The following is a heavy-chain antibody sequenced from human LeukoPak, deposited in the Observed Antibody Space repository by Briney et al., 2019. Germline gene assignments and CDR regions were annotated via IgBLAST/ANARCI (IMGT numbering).Heavy chain of an antibody. J-gene: IGHJ6*03. CDR3: ARDAKMYYYIDV. CDR2: IYTNGST. CDR1: DGSISSGNDY. Sequence: ASEALSLTCTASDGSISSGNDYGTWIRQPAGKGLEWIGRIYTNGSTNYNPSLKTRVTISVDTSNTQFSLNLMYVTATDTAVYYCARDAKMYYYIDVWGKGTSVTVSS. V-gene: IGHV4-61*02.